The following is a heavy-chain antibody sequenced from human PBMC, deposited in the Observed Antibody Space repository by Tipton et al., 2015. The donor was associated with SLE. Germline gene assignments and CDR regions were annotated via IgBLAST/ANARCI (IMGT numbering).Heavy chain of an antibody. Sequence: TLSLTCAVYGGSFSGYYWSWIRQPPGKGLEWIGEITHSGSTNYNPSLKGRVTTSVDTSKNQFSLKLSSVTAADTAVYYCARGSYDFWSGYQGWYFDLWGRGTLVTVSS. CDR1: GGSFSGYY. J-gene: IGHJ2*01. CDR2: ITHSGST. V-gene: IGHV4-34*01. CDR3: ARGSYDFWSGYQGWYFDL. D-gene: IGHD3-3*01.